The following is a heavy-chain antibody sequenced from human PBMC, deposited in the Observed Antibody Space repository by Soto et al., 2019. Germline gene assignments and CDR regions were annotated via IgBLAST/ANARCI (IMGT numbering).Heavy chain of an antibody. CDR3: AREMLRGVLYVYYYSGMDV. V-gene: IGHV3-30-3*01. J-gene: IGHJ6*02. D-gene: IGHD3-10*01. CDR2: ISYDGSNK. CDR1: GFTFSSYA. Sequence: GGSLRLSCAASGFTFSSYAMHWVRQAPGKGLEWVAVISYDGSNKYYADSVKGRFTISRDNSKNTLYLQMNSLRAEDTAVYYCAREMLRGVLYVYYYSGMDVWGQGTTVTVS.